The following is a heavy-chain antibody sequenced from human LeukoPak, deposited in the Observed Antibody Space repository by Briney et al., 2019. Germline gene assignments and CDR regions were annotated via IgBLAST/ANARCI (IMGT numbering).Heavy chain of an antibody. J-gene: IGHJ5*02. CDR1: GFTISNYW. CDR3: APQQTYSPYNWFDP. D-gene: IGHD5-12*01. CDR2: IHPDGSIT. Sequence: GGSLRLSCAASGFTISNYWMHWVRQAPGTGLVWVSRIHPDGSITTYADSVKGRFTISRDNAKNTLYLQMNSLRAEDTAVYYCAPQQTYSPYNWFDPWGQGTLVTVSS. V-gene: IGHV3-74*03.